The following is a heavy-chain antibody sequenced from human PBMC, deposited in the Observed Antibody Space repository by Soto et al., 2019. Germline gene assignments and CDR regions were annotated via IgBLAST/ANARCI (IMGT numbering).Heavy chain of an antibody. Sequence: SETLSLTCAVSGGSISSSNWWSWVRQPPGKGLEWIGEIYHSGSTNYNPSLKSRVTIPVDKSKNQFSLKLSSVTAADTAVYYCARDQVGYCSSTSCLIYYYYGMDVWGQGTTVTVSS. J-gene: IGHJ6*02. CDR1: GGSISSSNW. CDR3: ARDQVGYCSSTSCLIYYYYGMDV. D-gene: IGHD2-2*01. CDR2: IYHSGST. V-gene: IGHV4-4*02.